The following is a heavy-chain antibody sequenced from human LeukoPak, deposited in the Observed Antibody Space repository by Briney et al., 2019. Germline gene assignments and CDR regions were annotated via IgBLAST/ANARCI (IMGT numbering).Heavy chain of an antibody. CDR2: INPNSGGT. Sequence: ASVKVSCTASGYTFIGYYMNWVRQAPGQGLEWMGWINPNSGGTNYAQKFQGRVTMTRDTSISTAYMELSRLRSDDTAVYYCARAEGDYFDYWGQGTLVTVSS. CDR3: ARAEGDYFDY. J-gene: IGHJ4*02. CDR1: GYTFIGYY. V-gene: IGHV1-2*02.